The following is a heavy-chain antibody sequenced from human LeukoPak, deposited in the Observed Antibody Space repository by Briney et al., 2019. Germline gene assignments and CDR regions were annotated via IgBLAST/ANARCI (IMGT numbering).Heavy chain of an antibody. J-gene: IGHJ5*02. CDR3: ARVVAVAKNWFDP. Sequence: ASVKVSCKASGYTFTSYDINWVRQATGQGLEWMGRINPNSGGTNYAQKFQGRVTMTRDTSISTAYMELSRLRSDDTAVYYCARVVAVAKNWFDPWGQGTLVTVSS. CDR2: INPNSGGT. D-gene: IGHD6-19*01. CDR1: GYTFTSYD. V-gene: IGHV1-2*06.